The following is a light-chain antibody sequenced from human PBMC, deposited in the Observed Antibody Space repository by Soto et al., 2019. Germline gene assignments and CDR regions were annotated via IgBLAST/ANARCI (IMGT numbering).Light chain of an antibody. CDR1: SSNIGAGYD. Sequence: QSVLTQPPSVSGAPGQRVTISCTGSSSNIGAGYDVHWYQQLPGVAPKLLIYGNSNRPSGVPDRFSGSRSGTSASLAITGLQPEDEADYYCQSYDTPVYVFGGGTKLTVL. V-gene: IGLV1-40*01. J-gene: IGLJ2*01. CDR2: GNS. CDR3: QSYDTPVYV.